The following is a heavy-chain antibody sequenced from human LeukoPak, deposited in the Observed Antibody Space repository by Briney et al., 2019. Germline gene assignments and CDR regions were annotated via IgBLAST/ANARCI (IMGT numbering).Heavy chain of an antibody. CDR1: GYTFTSYA. CDR2: INPSGGST. D-gene: IGHD2-2*02. CDR3: ARDPITVPAAIGVSFDY. J-gene: IGHJ4*02. Sequence: ASVKVSCKASGYTFTSYAMHWVRQAPGQRLEWMGIINPSGGSTSYAQKFQGRVTMTRDTSTSTVYMELSSLRSEDTAVYYCARDPITVPAAIGVSFDYWGQGTLVTVSS. V-gene: IGHV1-46*01.